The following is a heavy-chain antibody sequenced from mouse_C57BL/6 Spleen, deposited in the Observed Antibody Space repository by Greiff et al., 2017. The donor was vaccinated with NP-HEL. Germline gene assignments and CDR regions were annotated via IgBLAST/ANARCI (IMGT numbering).Heavy chain of an antibody. Sequence: EVKLMESGGGLVKPGGSLKLSCAASGFTFSSYAMSWVRQTPEKRLEWVATISDGGSYTYYPDNVKGRFTISRDNAKNNLYLQMSHLKSEDTAMYYCARVNMDYSREYFDVWGTGTTVTVSS. CDR2: ISDGGSYT. J-gene: IGHJ1*03. D-gene: IGHD2-5*01. CDR1: GFTFSSYA. CDR3: ARVNMDYSREYFDV. V-gene: IGHV5-4*03.